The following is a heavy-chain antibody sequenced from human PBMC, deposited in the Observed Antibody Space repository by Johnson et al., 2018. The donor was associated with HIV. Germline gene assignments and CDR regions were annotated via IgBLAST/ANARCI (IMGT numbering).Heavy chain of an antibody. J-gene: IGHJ3*02. V-gene: IGHV3-20*04. CDR2: INWNGGST. D-gene: IGHD4-17*01. CDR3: AREGWYGDYVDAFDI. Sequence: VQLVESGGGVVRPGGSLKLSCAASGFIFDDYGMSWVRQAPGKGLEWVSGINWNGGSTSYGDSVKGRFTISRDNAKNSLYLQMNSLRVQDTALYYCAREGWYGDYVDAFDIWGQGTMVTVSS. CDR1: GFIFDDYG.